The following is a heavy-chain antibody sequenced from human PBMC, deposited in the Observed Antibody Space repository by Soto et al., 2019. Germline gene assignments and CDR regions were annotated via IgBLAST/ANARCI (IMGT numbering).Heavy chain of an antibody. D-gene: IGHD6-13*01. CDR2: INPNSGGT. CDR3: AREIYSSSWYSEYSSYYYGMEG. J-gene: IGHJ6*02. V-gene: IGHV1-2*04. Sequence: ASVKVSCKASGYTFTGYYMHWVRQAPGQGLEWMGWINPNSGGTNYAQKFQGWVTMTRDTSISTAYMELSRLRSDDTAVYYCAREIYSSSWYSEYSSYYYGMEGWGQGTTVTVSS. CDR1: GYTFTGYY.